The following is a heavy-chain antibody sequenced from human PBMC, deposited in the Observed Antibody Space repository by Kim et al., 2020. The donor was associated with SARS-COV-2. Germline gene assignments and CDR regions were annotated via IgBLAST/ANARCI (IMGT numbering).Heavy chain of an antibody. CDR3: ARRGVDSTGALYYFDY. D-gene: IGHD2-2*01. CDR2: IYPGDSDT. CDR1: GYSFSNYW. V-gene: IGHV5-51*01. Sequence: GESLKISCKGSGYSFSNYWIGWVRQMPGKGLECMVIIYPGDSDTRYSPSFQGQATISVDKSISTAYLQWSSLEASDTAMYFCARRGVDSTGALYYFDYWG. J-gene: IGHJ4*01.